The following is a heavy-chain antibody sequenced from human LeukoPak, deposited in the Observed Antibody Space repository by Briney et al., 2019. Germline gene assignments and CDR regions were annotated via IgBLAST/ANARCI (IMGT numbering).Heavy chain of an antibody. CDR3: TRGSGWYYY. Sequence: SETLSLTCSVSGGSISSNYWSWIRQPPGKGLEWIWYVYYSGSTSYNPSLKSRVTISLDTSINQSSLKLNSVTAADTAVYYCTRGSGWYYYWGQGTLVTVSS. D-gene: IGHD6-19*01. CDR1: GGSISSNY. J-gene: IGHJ4*02. V-gene: IGHV4-59*01. CDR2: VYYSGST.